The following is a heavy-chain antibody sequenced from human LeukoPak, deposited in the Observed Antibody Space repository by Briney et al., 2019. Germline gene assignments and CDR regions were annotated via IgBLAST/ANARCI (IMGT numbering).Heavy chain of an antibody. CDR3: ARTVRGIVMPQNAFDI. Sequence: GGSPRLSCAASGFTFSSYWMSWVRQAPGKGLEWVANIKQDGSEKYHVDSVKGRFTISRDNAKDSLYLQMNSLRAEDTAMYYCARTVRGIVMPQNAFDIWGQGTLVTVSS. CDR1: GFTFSSYW. J-gene: IGHJ3*02. D-gene: IGHD3-22*01. V-gene: IGHV3-7*01. CDR2: IKQDGSEK.